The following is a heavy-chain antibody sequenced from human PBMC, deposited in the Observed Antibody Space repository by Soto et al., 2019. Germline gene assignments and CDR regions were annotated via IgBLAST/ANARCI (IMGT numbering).Heavy chain of an antibody. CDR1: GYTFTSYG. D-gene: IGHD2-2*01. Sequence: QVQLVQSGAEVKKPGASVKVSCKASGYTFTSYGISWVRQAPGQGLEWMGWISAYNGNTNYAQKLQGRVTMTTDTSTSTAYVELRSLRSDDTAVYYCARGYCSSASCAWEDNWFDSWGQGTLVTVSS. J-gene: IGHJ5*01. V-gene: IGHV1-18*04. CDR2: ISAYNGNT. CDR3: ARGYCSSASCAWEDNWFDS.